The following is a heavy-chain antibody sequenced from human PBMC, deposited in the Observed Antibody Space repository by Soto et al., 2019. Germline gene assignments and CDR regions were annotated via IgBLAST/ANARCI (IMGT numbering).Heavy chain of an antibody. V-gene: IGHV5-51*01. Sequence: PRESLTICCKGSVYIFSSDWIGCLRQMPGKGLEWMGIIYPGDSDTRYSTSFQGQVTISADKSISTAYLQWSSLKASDTAMYYCARRRFGEPYGMDVWGQGTTVTVSS. J-gene: IGHJ6*02. CDR3: ARRRFGEPYGMDV. D-gene: IGHD3-10*01. CDR2: IYPGDSDT. CDR1: VYIFSSDW.